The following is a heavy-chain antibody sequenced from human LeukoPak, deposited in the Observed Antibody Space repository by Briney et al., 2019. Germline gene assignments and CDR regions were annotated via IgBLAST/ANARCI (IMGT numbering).Heavy chain of an antibody. CDR1: GDSIITYY. J-gene: IGHJ4*02. V-gene: IGHV4-4*07. CDR2: IYSTGST. D-gene: IGHD3-22*01. CDR3: ARLYYYDSSAHFDY. Sequence: SETLSLTCSVSGDSIITYYWSWIRQPAGEGLEWIGRIYSTGSTNYNPSLKSRVTMSVDTSKNQFSLKLSSVTAADTAVYYCARLYYYDSSAHFDYWGQGTLVTVSS.